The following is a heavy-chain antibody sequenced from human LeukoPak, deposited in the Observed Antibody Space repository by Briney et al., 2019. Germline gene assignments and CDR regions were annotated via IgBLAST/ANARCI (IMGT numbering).Heavy chain of an antibody. CDR2: IHPGGSDT. CDR1: GYGFTTYW. CDR3: ARGAGHGQFDY. J-gene: IGHJ4*02. Sequence: GESLKISCKASGYGFTTYWIGWVRQMPGKGLEWMGIIHPGGSDTRYSPSFQGQVTISADKSISTAYLQWSSLKASDTAMYYCARGAGHGQFDYWGQGTLVTVSS. V-gene: IGHV5-51*01.